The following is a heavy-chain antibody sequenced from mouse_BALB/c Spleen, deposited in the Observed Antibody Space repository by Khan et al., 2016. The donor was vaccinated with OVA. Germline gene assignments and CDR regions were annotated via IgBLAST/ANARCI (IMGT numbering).Heavy chain of an antibody. CDR3: TRPAYDGYYDY. CDR2: ISTYSGNT. Sequence: QVQLQQSGPELVRPGVSVKISCKGSGYTFTDYAMHWVKQSHAKSLEWIGLISTYSGNTNYKQKFKGKATMTVDKSSSTAYMELARLTSEYSAIYYGTRPAYDGYYDYWGQGTTLTVSS. D-gene: IGHD2-3*01. V-gene: IGHV1S137*01. CDR1: GYTFTDYA. J-gene: IGHJ2*01.